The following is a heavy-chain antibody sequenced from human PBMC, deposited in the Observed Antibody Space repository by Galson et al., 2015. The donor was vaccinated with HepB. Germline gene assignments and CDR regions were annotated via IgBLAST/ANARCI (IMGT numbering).Heavy chain of an antibody. D-gene: IGHD3-3*01. Sequence: SLRLSCAASGFTFSDYYMSWIRQAPGKGLEWVSYISSSSSYTNYADSVKGRFTISRDNAKNSLYLQMNSLRAEDTAVYYCASGLSEEKYFDYWGQGTLVTVSS. CDR2: ISSSSSYT. J-gene: IGHJ4*02. V-gene: IGHV3-11*06. CDR1: GFTFSDYY. CDR3: ASGLSEEKYFDY.